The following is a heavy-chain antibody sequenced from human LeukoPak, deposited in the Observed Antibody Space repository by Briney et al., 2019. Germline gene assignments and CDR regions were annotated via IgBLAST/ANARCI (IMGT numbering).Heavy chain of an antibody. CDR3: ARPYSSGWYSAFDI. CDR2: IYYSVST. V-gene: IGHV4-59*08. CDR1: GGSISSYF. D-gene: IGHD6-19*01. Sequence: SETLSLTCTVSGGSISSYFWSWIRQPPGKGLEWIGYIYYSVSTNYNPSLKSRVTISVDTSKNQFSLRLSSVTAADTAVYYCARPYSSGWYSAFDIWGQGTLVTVSS. J-gene: IGHJ3*02.